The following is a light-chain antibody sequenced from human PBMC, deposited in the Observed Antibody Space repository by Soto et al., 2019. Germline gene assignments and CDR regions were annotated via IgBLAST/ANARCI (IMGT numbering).Light chain of an antibody. J-gene: IGLJ2*01. CDR3: QSHDSSLSGHVV. CDR2: GDT. CDR1: SSNVGAGYA. V-gene: IGLV1-40*01. Sequence: QSALTQPPSVSGAPGQRVTISCTGTSSNVGAGYAVHWYQKLPGAAPRLLIYGDTNRPSGVPDRFSGSKSGTSASLAITGLQAEDEADYYCQSHDSSLSGHVVFGGGTKVTVL.